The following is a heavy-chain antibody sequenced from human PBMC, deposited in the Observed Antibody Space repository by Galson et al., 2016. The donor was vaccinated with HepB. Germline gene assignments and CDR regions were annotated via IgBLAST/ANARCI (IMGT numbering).Heavy chain of an antibody. V-gene: IGHV3-74*01. CDR3: ARLSLVVGGTIDY. D-gene: IGHD6-19*01. CDR1: GLTFSSYW. J-gene: IGHJ4*02. CDR2: IKSGGRST. Sequence: SLRLSCAASGLTFSSYWMHWVRQAPGKGLEWISHIKSGGRSTNYADSVKGRFIISRDNAKNTLYLQMNSLRAEDTAVYYCARLSLVVGGTIDYWGQGTLVTVSS.